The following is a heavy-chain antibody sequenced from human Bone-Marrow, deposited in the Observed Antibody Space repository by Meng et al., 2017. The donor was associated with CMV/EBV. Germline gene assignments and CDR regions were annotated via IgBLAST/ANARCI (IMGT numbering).Heavy chain of an antibody. D-gene: IGHD1-26*01. Sequence: QVHVGEGGGGLGKPGGSLRLSCAASGFTFSSYDMHWVRQAPGKGLEWVAFIRYDGSNKYYADSVKGRFTISRDNSKNTLYLQMNSLRAEDTAVYYCAAFSGSYYDYWGQGTLVTVSS. V-gene: IGHV3-30*02. CDR3: AAFSGSYYDY. J-gene: IGHJ4*02. CDR2: IRYDGSNK. CDR1: GFTFSSYD.